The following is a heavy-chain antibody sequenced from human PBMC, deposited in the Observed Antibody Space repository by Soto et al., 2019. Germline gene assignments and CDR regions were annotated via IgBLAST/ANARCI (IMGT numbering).Heavy chain of an antibody. CDR3: ARESEDLTSNFDY. J-gene: IGHJ4*02. V-gene: IGHV3-33*01. Sequence: GGSLRLSCEASGFTFSNFGMNWVRQAPGKGLEWVARVWYDGSSKYYVDSVKGRFTISRDNSKETVYLQMNSLRAEDTALYYCARESEDLTSNFDYWGQGTLVTVSS. CDR1: GFTFSNFG. CDR2: VWYDGSSK.